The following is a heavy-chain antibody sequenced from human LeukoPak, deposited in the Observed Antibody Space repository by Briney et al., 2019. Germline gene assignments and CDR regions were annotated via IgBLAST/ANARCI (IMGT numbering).Heavy chain of an antibody. CDR2: ISSSSSTI. CDR3: ARDPYSGNYGAYYYYMDV. CDR1: GFTFSSYG. J-gene: IGHJ6*03. V-gene: IGHV3-48*01. Sequence: HTGGSLRLSCAASGFTFSSYGMHWVRQAPGKGLGWVSYISSSSSTIYYADSVKSRFTISRDNAKNSLYLQMDSLRAEDTAVYYCARDPYSGNYGAYYYYMDVWGKGTTVTISS. D-gene: IGHD1-26*01.